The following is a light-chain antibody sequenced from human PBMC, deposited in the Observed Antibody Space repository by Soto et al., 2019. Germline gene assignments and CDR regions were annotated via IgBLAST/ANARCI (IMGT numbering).Light chain of an antibody. V-gene: IGKV3-15*01. CDR2: GAS. CDR1: QRVSSN. CDR3: QEYNTWPPWT. J-gene: IGKJ1*01. Sequence: EIVMTQSPATLSVSPGERATLSCRASQRVSSNLAWYQQKPGQAPRRLIQGASPNATGIPARFSGSRSETEFTLSITGPHSEVFAVYYYQEYNTWPPWTFGQGTKVVIK.